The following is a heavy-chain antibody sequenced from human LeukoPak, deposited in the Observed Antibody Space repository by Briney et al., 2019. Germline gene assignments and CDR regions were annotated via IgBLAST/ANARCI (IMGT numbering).Heavy chain of an antibody. D-gene: IGHD3-22*01. CDR3: ARMTVYYYDSSGYYFDY. CDR2: ISHDGSNK. V-gene: IGHV3-30*01. CDR1: GFTFSSYA. Sequence: GRSLRLSCAASGFTFSSYAMHWVRQAPGKGLEWVAVISHDGSNKYYADSVKGRFTISRDNSKNTLYLQMNSLRAEDTAVYYCARMTVYYYDSSGYYFDYWGQGTLVTVSS. J-gene: IGHJ4*02.